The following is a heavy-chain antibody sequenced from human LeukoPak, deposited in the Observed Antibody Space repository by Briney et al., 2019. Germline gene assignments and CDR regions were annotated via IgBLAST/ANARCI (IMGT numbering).Heavy chain of an antibody. D-gene: IGHD3-22*01. CDR1: GVFFSSCG. J-gene: IGHJ4*02. Sequence: GGAPRLSCGAGGVFFSSCGMHWGRQAPGEGLEWGAFIRSEGSNQDYADAVKGRFTIPRENSKNTLYLQVNSPGAEDPAFDYLAEDIQYYYDGSGYLGFWGQGTLVTVSS. V-gene: IGHV3-30*02. CDR2: IRSEGSNQ. CDR3: AEDIQYYYDGSGYLGF.